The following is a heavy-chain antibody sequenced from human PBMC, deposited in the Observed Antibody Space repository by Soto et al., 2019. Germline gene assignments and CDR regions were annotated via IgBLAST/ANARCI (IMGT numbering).Heavy chain of an antibody. J-gene: IGHJ6*02. D-gene: IGHD2-8*01. CDR3: ASVNGRMVDAIPLYYYYGMDV. Sequence: QVQLVQSGAEVKKPGSSVKVSCKASGGTFSSYAISWVRQAPGQGLEWMGGIIPIFGTANYAQKFQGRVTITADESTSTAYMALSSLRSEDTAVYYCASVNGRMVDAIPLYYYYGMDVWGQGTTVTVSS. CDR1: GGTFSSYA. V-gene: IGHV1-69*01. CDR2: IIPIFGTA.